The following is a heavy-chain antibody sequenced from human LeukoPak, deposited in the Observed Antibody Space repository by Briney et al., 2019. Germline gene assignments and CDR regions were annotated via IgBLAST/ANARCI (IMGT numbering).Heavy chain of an antibody. D-gene: IGHD4-17*01. V-gene: IGHV4-30-4*08. CDR3: ARDRYGDYVIDY. CDR2: IYYSGST. CDR1: GGSISSGDYY. Sequence: PSQTLSLTCTVSGGSISSGDYYWSWIRQPPGKGLEWIGYIYYSGSTYYNPSLKSRVTISVDTSKNQFSLKLSSVTAADTAVYYCARDRYGDYVIDYWAREPWSPSPQ. J-gene: IGHJ4*02.